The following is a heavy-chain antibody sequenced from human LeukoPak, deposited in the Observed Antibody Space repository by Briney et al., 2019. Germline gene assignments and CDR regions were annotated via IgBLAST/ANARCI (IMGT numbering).Heavy chain of an antibody. CDR1: GFSLSTSGVG. D-gene: IGHD1-26*01. Sequence: SGPTLVNPTQTLTLTCTFSGFSLSTSGVGVGWIRQPPGKALERLALIYWDDDKRYSPSLKSRLTITKDTSKNHVVLTMTNMDPVDTATYYCAHHTGIVGATNFDYWGQGTLVTVSS. V-gene: IGHV2-5*02. J-gene: IGHJ4*02. CDR3: AHHTGIVGATNFDY. CDR2: IYWDDDK.